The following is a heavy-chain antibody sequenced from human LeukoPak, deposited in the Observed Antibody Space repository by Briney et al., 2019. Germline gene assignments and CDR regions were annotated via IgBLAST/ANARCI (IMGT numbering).Heavy chain of an antibody. D-gene: IGHD2-2*01. J-gene: IGHJ5*02. CDR2: IYYSGGT. Sequence: KPSETLSLTCTVSGGSISNYYWSWIRQPPGKGLEWIGYIYYSGGTNYNPSLKSRVTISLDTSKNQFSLKLSSVTAADTAVYYCARFCSSTSCYGFDPWSQGTLVTVSS. CDR3: ARFCSSTSCYGFDP. V-gene: IGHV4-59*01. CDR1: GGSISNYY.